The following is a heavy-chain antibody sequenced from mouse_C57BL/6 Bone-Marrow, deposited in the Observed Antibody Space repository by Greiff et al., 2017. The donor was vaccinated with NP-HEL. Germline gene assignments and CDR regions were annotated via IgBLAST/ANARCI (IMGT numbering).Heavy chain of an antibody. V-gene: IGHV1-59*01. CDR1: GYTFTSYW. D-gene: IGHD2-2*01. J-gene: IGHJ3*01. CDR2: IDPSDSYT. Sequence: QVQLQQPGAELVRPGTSVKLSCKASGYTFTSYWMHWVKQRPGQGLEWIGVIDPSDSYTNYNQKFKGKATLTVDTSSSTAYLQLSSLTSEDSAVYYEAGVSTRVRWFANWDRGTRVTVSA. CDR3: AGVSTRVRWFAN.